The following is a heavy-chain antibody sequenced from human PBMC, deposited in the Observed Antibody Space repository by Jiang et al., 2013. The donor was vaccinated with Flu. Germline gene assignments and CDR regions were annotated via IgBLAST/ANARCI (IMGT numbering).Heavy chain of an antibody. V-gene: IGHV1-3*01. CDR3: ARDRVAAAGRYCFDY. J-gene: IGHJ4*02. CDR1: GYTFTSYA. Sequence: SGAEVKKPGASVKVSCKASGYTFTSYAMHWVRQAPGQRLEWMGWINAGNGNTKYSQKFQGRVTITRDTSASTAYMELSSLRSEDTAVYYCARDRVAAAGRYCFDYWGQGTLVTVSS. D-gene: IGHD6-13*01. CDR2: INAGNGNT.